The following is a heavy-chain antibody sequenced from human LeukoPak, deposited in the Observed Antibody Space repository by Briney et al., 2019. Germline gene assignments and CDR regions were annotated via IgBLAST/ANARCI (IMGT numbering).Heavy chain of an antibody. CDR3: ARGGGPYSQIDY. CDR1: GFTFTSYF. V-gene: IGHV1-46*01. CDR2: ITPSGGST. J-gene: IGHJ4*02. D-gene: IGHD3-16*01. Sequence: GASVKVSCKASGFTFTSYFMHWVRQAPGQGLEWMGIITPSGGSTTYAQEFQGRVTMTRDTSTSTVYMELSSLRSEDTAVYYCARGGGPYSQIDYWGQGTLVTVSS.